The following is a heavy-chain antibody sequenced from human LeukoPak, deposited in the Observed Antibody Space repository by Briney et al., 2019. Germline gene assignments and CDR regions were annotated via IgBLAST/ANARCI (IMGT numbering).Heavy chain of an antibody. Sequence: GASVKVSCKASGGTFSSYAINWVRQAPGQGLEWMGGIIPIFDTANYAQKFQGRVTITADKSTSTAYMELSSLRSEDTAVYYCAYTCSSTSCYAGILGIAAAGTRFDYWGQGTLVTVSS. CDR1: GGTFSSYA. CDR2: IIPIFDTA. D-gene: IGHD2-2*01. CDR3: AYTCSSTSCYAGILGIAAAGTRFDY. J-gene: IGHJ4*02. V-gene: IGHV1-69*06.